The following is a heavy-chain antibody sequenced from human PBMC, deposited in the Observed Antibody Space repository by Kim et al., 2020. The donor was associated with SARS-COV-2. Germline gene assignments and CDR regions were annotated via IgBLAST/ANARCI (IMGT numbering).Heavy chain of an antibody. CDR3: ARGYRFRPKSGYYPYYYYYGMDV. J-gene: IGHJ6*02. Sequence: SETLSLTCAVYGGSFSGYYWSWIRQPPGKGLEWIGEINHSGSTNYNPSLKSRVTISVDTSKNQFSLKLSSVAAADTAVYYCARGYRFRPKSGYYPYYYYYGMDVWGQGTTVTVSS. V-gene: IGHV4-34*01. CDR2: INHSGST. D-gene: IGHD3-22*01. CDR1: GGSFSGYY.